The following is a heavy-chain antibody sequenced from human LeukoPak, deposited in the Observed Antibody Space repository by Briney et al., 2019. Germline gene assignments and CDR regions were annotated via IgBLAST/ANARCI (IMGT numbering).Heavy chain of an antibody. D-gene: IGHD3-10*01. V-gene: IGHV1-2*02. CDR3: ARDHITMVRGVIAGTGLGGY. CDR1: GYTFTGYY. CDR2: INPNSGGT. Sequence: ASVKVSCKASGYTFTGYYMHWVRQAPGQGLEWMGWINPNSGGTNYAQKFQGRVTMTRDTSISTAYMELSRLRSDDTAVYYCARDHITMVRGVIAGTGLGGYWGRGTLVTVSS. J-gene: IGHJ4*02.